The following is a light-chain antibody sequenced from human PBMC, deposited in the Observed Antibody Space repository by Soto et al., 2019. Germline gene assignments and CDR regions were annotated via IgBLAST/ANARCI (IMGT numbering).Light chain of an antibody. CDR2: DVT. Sequence: QSALTQPPSASGSPGQSVTISCTGTSSDIGGYVHVSWYQQHPGKAPELMIYDVTKRPSGVPDRFSGSKSGNTAYLTVSGLQAEDEADYYCSSFAGNYNFDVVLGGGTKLTVL. CDR3: SSFAGNYNFDVV. J-gene: IGLJ2*01. CDR1: SSDIGGYVH. V-gene: IGLV2-8*01.